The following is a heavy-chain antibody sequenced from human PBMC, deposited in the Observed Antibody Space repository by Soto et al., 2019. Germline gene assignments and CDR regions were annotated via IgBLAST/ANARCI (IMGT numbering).Heavy chain of an antibody. CDR2: IWYDGSNK. CDR3: ARDKTGGSSQFDY. J-gene: IGHJ4*02. CDR1: GFTFSSYG. D-gene: IGHD2-15*01. Sequence: GGSLSLSCAASGFTFSSYGMHWVRQAPGKGLEWVAVIWYDGSNKYYADSVKGRFTISRDNSKNTLYLQMNSLRAEDTAVYYCARDKTGGSSQFDYWGQGTLVTVSS. V-gene: IGHV3-33*01.